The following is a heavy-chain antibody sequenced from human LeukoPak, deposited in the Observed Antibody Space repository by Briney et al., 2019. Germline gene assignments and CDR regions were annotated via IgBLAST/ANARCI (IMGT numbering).Heavy chain of an antibody. Sequence: SVKVSCKASGGTFSSYAISWVRQAPGQGLEWMGRVIPILGIANYAQKFQGRVTITADKSTSTAYMELSSLRSEDTAVYYCARDLGSGTLERAFDIWGQGTMVTVSS. D-gene: IGHD3-10*01. CDR3: ARDLGSGTLERAFDI. V-gene: IGHV1-69*04. CDR1: GGTFSSYA. CDR2: VIPILGIA. J-gene: IGHJ3*02.